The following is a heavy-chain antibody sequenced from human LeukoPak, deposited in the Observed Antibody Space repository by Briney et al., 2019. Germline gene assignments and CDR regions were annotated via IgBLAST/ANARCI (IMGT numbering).Heavy chain of an antibody. D-gene: IGHD6-13*01. CDR3: ARGHSSSWNYYYYYMDV. J-gene: IGHJ6*03. CDR1: GGSFSGYY. CDR2: INHSGST. Sequence: SETLSLTCAVYGGSFSGYYWSWIRQPPGKGLEWIGEINHSGSTNYNPSLKSRVTISVDASKNQFFLKLSSVTAADTAVYYCARGHSSSWNYYYYYMDVWGKGTTVTVSS. V-gene: IGHV4-34*01.